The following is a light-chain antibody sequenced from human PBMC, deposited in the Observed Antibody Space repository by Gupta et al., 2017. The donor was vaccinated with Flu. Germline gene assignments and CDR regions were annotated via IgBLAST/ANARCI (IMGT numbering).Light chain of an antibody. J-gene: IGKJ2*03. CDR1: QGISSY. Sequence: DIQLTQSPSSLSASVGDRVTITCRASQGISSYLAWYQQKPGKAPKLLIYAASPLQSGVPSRFSGSGSGTEFTLTISSLQPEDFATYYCQQRNSYLISFGQGTKLEIK. CDR3: QQRNSYLIS. CDR2: AAS. V-gene: IGKV1-9*01.